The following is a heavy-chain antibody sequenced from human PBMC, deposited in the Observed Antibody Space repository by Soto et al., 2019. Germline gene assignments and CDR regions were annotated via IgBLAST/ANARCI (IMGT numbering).Heavy chain of an antibody. Sequence: QVQLVQSGAEVKMPGASVKLSCKASGYTFATYYIHWVRQAPGQRLEWLGVINPSGGRTTYAQRFQDRVTMRRDTSTSTVYMELSSLRSEETAGYYCARETVGYYSGMDVWGQGTTVTVFS. CDR1: GYTFATYY. CDR2: INPSGGRT. CDR3: ARETVGYYSGMDV. D-gene: IGHD4-17*01. V-gene: IGHV1-46*01. J-gene: IGHJ6*02.